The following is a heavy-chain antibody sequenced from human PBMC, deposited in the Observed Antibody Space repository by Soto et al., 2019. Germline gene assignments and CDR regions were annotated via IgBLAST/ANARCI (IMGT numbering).Heavy chain of an antibody. CDR2: MHISGGT. J-gene: IGHJ5*02. CDR1: GGSISSDDYY. D-gene: IGHD3-3*01. CDR3: ARIGTVFGIVTNNWFDP. Sequence: SETLSLTCTVSGGSISSDDYYWSWIRHPPGKGLEWIAYMHISGGTYYNPSLRSRVTTSLDTSENQFSLSLRSVTAADTAVYYCARIGTVFGIVTNNWFDPWGQGTLVTVSS. V-gene: IGHV4-30-4*01.